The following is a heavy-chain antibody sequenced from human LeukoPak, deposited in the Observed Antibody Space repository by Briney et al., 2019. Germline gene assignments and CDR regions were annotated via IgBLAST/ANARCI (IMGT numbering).Heavy chain of an antibody. D-gene: IGHD3-3*01. V-gene: IGHV3-7*01. CDR3: ATDRGWRTSGYYLYYFEY. Sequence: GGSLRPSCAASGFIFTNYFMSWVRQAPGKGLEWVASIKHDGSEKYYVDSVRGRFTISRDNTMNSLYLQMSSLRAEDTAVYYCATDRGWRTSGYYLYYFEYWGQGTLVTYSS. J-gene: IGHJ4*02. CDR1: GFIFTNYF. CDR2: IKHDGSEK.